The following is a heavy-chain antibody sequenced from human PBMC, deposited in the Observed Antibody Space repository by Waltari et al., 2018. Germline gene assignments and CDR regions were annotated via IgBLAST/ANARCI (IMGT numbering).Heavy chain of an antibody. Sequence: EVQLLESGGALVQPGGSLRLSCAASGFTFSNYAMNWVRQAPGKGLAWVSVISGRSNRVSGLSGRTGLTYYADSVKGRFTISRDNSKNTLYLQMNSLRAEDTAVYYCARAVTTVTRPNFDYWGQGTLVTVSS. CDR2: ISGRSNRVSGLSGRTGLT. J-gene: IGHJ4*02. D-gene: IGHD4-4*01. CDR1: GFTFSNYA. CDR3: ARAVTTVTRPNFDY. V-gene: IGHV3-23*01.